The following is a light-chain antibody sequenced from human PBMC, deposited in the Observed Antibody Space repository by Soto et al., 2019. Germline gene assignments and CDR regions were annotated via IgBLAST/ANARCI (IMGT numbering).Light chain of an antibody. V-gene: IGLV1-47*01. CDR1: RSNIGRNF. J-gene: IGLJ7*02. CDR3: AAGDDPLDAQV. Sequence: QSVLTQSPSASGTPGQRVTISCSGSRSNIGRNFAYWYQHVPGTAPRLLIQRNNERPSGVPDRFSGSKSGTSVSLAISGLRSDEEATYYCAAGDDPLDAQVFGGGTRLPP. CDR2: RNN.